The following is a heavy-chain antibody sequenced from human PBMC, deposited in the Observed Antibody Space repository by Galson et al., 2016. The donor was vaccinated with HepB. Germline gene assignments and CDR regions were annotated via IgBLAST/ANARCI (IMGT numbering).Heavy chain of an antibody. CDR1: GLAFSYHV. J-gene: IGHJ4*02. Sequence: SLRLSCAGSGLAFSYHVMYWVRQAPGEGLEWVSAIRGSDNVPTYADSVKGRFTIFRDDSKNAAFLQMNSLRADDTAIYYCAKLGVRVATGGVDYWGQGTLVTVSS. V-gene: IGHV3-23*01. CDR2: IRGSDNVP. D-gene: IGHD3-10*01. CDR3: AKLGVRVATGGVDY.